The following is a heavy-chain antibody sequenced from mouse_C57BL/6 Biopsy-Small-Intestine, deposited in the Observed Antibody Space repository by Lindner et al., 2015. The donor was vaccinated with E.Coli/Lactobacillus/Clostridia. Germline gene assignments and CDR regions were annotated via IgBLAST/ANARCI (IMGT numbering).Heavy chain of an antibody. CDR2: INAGNGNT. CDR1: GNTSNSYA. D-gene: IGHD2-2*01. Sequence: SVKVSCKASGNTSNSYAMHWVRQAPGQRLEWMGWINAGNGNTKYSPKLQGRVTITRDTSASTVYMELSGLRSEDTAVYYCAREVEPASYSWFDPWGQGTLVTVTS. V-gene: IGHV1-84*02. CDR3: AREVEPASYSWFDP. J-gene: IGHJ4*01.